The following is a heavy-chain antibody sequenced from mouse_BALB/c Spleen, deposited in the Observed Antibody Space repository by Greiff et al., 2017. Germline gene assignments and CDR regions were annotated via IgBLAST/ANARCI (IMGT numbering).Heavy chain of an antibody. J-gene: IGHJ4*01. CDR3: ARSTYYGNLYAMDY. Sequence: QVQLQQSGAELVRPGSSVKISCKASGYAFSRYWMNWVKRRPGQGLEWIGQIYPGDGDTNYNGKFKGKATLTADKSSSTAYMQLSSLTSEDSAVYFCARSTYYGNLYAMDYWGQGTSVTVSS. D-gene: IGHD2-1*01. CDR1: GYAFSRYW. CDR2: IYPGDGDT. V-gene: IGHV1-80*01.